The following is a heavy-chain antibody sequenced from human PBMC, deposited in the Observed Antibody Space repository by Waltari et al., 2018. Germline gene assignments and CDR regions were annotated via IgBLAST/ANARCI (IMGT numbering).Heavy chain of an antibody. Sequence: QVQLVQSGAEVKKPGSSVKVSCKASGGTFSSYAISWVRQAPGQGLEWMGGIIPIFGTANYAQKFQGRVTITADESTSTAYMELSSLRSEDTAVYYCARDLVPAARGAFDIWGQGTMVTVSS. J-gene: IGHJ3*02. CDR1: GGTFSSYA. CDR3: ARDLVPAARGAFDI. CDR2: IIPIFGTA. V-gene: IGHV1-69*12. D-gene: IGHD2-2*01.